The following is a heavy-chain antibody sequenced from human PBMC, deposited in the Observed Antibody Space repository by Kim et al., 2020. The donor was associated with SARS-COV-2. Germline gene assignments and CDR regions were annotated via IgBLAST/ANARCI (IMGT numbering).Heavy chain of an antibody. V-gene: IGHV3-15*04. J-gene: IGHJ5*02. Sequence: GGYMRLSCAAAGFTFSVDRMTWVRQAPGQGMEWVGRIGNKAERGPIEYAPSVKGRFSISRDDSKNTLYLQMNGLKTEDTAVYYCFARWFDPWGQGTQVTFSS. D-gene: IGHD6-6*01. CDR2: IGNKAERGPI. CDR1: GFTFSVDR. CDR3: FARWFDP.